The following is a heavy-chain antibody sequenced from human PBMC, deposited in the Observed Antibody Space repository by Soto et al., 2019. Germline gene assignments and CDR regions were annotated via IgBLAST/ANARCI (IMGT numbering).Heavy chain of an antibody. CDR1: SGSVTNTSYY. V-gene: IGHV4-39*01. J-gene: IGHJ4*02. Sequence: ETLCLYCTVASGSVTNTSYYWGWIRQSSGKGLEWIGILYYRGRSYSKSSVKSRVTISVDTSKNQFYLNLNYVTASDTAVYFCVSKRNTVITQAYFDNWGPGALVSVSS. CDR3: VSKRNTVITQAYFDN. D-gene: IGHD4-4*01. CDR2: LYYRGRS.